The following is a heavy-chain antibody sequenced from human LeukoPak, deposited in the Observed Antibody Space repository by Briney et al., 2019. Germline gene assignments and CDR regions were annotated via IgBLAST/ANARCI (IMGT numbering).Heavy chain of an antibody. CDR2: VSGSGTTT. D-gene: IGHD6-13*01. CDR3: AKGNRPVIAAAALFDY. J-gene: IGHJ4*02. Sequence: PGGSLRLSCAASGFTFSSYAMNWVRQAPGKGLEWVSVVSGSGTTTYYADSVKGRFTISRDNSKNTLYLQMNSLRAEDTAVYYCAKGNRPVIAAAALFDYWGQGTLVTVSS. V-gene: IGHV3-23*01. CDR1: GFTFSSYA.